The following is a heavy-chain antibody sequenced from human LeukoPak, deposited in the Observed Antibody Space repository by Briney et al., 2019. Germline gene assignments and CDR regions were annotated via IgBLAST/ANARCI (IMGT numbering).Heavy chain of an antibody. J-gene: IGHJ4*02. Sequence: GGSLRLSCAASGFSFDDFAMMWVRQAPGKGLEWVSVITWNGGRTAYGDSVKGRFTISRDNAKNSLYLQMNSLRVEDTALFYCARAKGDCRSTSCYVDYWGLGTLATVSS. CDR1: GFSFDDFA. D-gene: IGHD2-2*01. CDR3: ARAKGDCRSTSCYVDY. V-gene: IGHV3-20*04. CDR2: ITWNGGRT.